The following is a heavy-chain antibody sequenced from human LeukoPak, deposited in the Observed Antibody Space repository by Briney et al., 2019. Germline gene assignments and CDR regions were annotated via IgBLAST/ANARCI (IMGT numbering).Heavy chain of an antibody. CDR1: GFTFSNYA. V-gene: IGHV3-23*01. D-gene: IGHD6-19*01. Sequence: GGSLRLSCAASGFTFSNYAMSWVRQAPGKGLEWFSSISDSGGRTYYADSVKGRFSISRDKSKNTLYLQMNSLRAEDTAVYYCAKLAVAGPSYYWGQGTLVTVSS. J-gene: IGHJ4*02. CDR3: AKLAVAGPSYY. CDR2: ISDSGGRT.